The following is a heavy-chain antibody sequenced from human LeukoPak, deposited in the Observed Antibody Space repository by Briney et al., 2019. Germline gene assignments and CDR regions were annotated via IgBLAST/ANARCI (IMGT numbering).Heavy chain of an antibody. D-gene: IGHD3-16*01. Sequence: HSETLSLTCTVSGGSISSYYWSWIRQPPGKGLEWIGYIYYSGSTNYNPSLKSRVTISVDTSKNQFSLKLSSVTAADTAVYYCARSRMITFGGVVPFDYWGQGTLVTVSS. V-gene: IGHV4-59*12. CDR2: IYYSGST. J-gene: IGHJ4*02. CDR1: GGSISSYY. CDR3: ARSRMITFGGVVPFDY.